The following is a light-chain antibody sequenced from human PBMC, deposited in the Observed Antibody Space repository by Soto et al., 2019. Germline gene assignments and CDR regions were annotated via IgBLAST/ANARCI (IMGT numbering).Light chain of an antibody. CDR3: QSYDSSLSGSNG. CDR1: SSNIGAGYD. J-gene: IGLJ3*02. V-gene: IGLV1-40*01. CDR2: GNS. Sequence: QSVLTQPPSVSGAPGQRVTISCTWSSSNIGAGYDVHWYQQLPGTAPKLLIYGNSNRPSGVPDRFSGSKSGSSASLAITGLQAEYEADYYCQSYDSSLSGSNGFGGVTKLTVL.